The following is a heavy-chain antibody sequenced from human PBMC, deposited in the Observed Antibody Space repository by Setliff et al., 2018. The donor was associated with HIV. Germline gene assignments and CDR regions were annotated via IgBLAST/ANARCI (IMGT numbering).Heavy chain of an antibody. CDR3: ARIEGYAYGSNWFDP. J-gene: IGHJ5*02. CDR1: GVSISSHS. D-gene: IGHD3-16*01. CDR2: FYYSGST. Sequence: LSLTCPVSGVSISSHSWTWIRQPPGKGLEWIGYFYYSGSTNYNPSLKGRVTISADTSENQLSLKLSSLTAADTAVYYCARIEGYAYGSNWFDPWGQGTQVTVSS. V-gene: IGHV4-59*11.